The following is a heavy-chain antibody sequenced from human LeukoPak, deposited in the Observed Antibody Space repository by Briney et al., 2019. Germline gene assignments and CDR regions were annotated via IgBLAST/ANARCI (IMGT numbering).Heavy chain of an antibody. CDR2: IIPIFGTA. Sequence: GASVKVSCKASGGTFSSYAISWVRQAPGQGLEWMGGIIPIFGTANYAQKFQGRVTITADESTSTAYMELSSLRSEDTAVYYCARGGWVPTALRTNFDYWGQGTLVTVSS. D-gene: IGHD5-12*01. CDR3: ARGGWVPTALRTNFDY. CDR1: GGTFSSYA. V-gene: IGHV1-69*01. J-gene: IGHJ4*02.